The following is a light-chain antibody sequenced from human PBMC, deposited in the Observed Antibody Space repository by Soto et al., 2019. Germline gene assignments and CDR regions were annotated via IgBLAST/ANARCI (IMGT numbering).Light chain of an antibody. CDR1: SSDVGDYNY. V-gene: IGLV2-14*01. J-gene: IGLJ1*01. CDR3: SSFTSSVTYV. CDR2: DVS. Sequence: QSALTQPASVSGSPGQSITISCTGTSSDVGDYNYVSWYQQHPGKAPKLMIYDVSSRPSGVSNRFSGSKSGNTASLTISGLQAEDEADYYCSSFTSSVTYVFGTGTKVT.